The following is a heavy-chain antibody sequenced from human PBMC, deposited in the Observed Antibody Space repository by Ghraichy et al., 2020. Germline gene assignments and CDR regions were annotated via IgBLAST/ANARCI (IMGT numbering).Heavy chain of an antibody. V-gene: IGHV4-39*07. Sequence: GSLRLSCTVSGGSISSSSYYWGWIRQTPGKGLEWIGTIYYSGSTYYNPSLRSRVTISVDKSKNQFSLKLSSVTAADTAVYYCARHYYYSLTGLTPPFDYWGQGTLVTVSS. CDR2: IYYSGST. CDR1: GGSISSSSYY. CDR3: ARHYYYSLTGLTPPFDY. D-gene: IGHD3-9*01. J-gene: IGHJ4*02.